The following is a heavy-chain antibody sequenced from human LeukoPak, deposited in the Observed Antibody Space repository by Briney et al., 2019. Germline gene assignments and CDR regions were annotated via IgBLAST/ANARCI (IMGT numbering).Heavy chain of an antibody. CDR1: GDSVSSNSAA. CDR2: TYYRSKWYN. D-gene: IGHD3-10*01. CDR3: SRAVLVTMVRGVPSGMDV. J-gene: IGHJ6*02. V-gene: IGHV6-1*01. Sequence: SQTLSLTCAISGDSVSSNSAAWNWIRQSPSRGLEWLGRTYYRSKWYNDYAVSVKSRITINPDTSKNQFSLPLNSVTPEDTAVYYCSRAVLVTMVRGVPSGMDVWGQGNTVTVSS.